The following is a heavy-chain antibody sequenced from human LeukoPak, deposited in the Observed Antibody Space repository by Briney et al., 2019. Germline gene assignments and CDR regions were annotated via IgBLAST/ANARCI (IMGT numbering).Heavy chain of an antibody. J-gene: IGHJ4*02. D-gene: IGHD4-17*01. CDR1: GFTFDDYA. CDR2: ISWNSGSI. V-gene: IGHV3-9*01. CDR3: ARGRTDYGDYGALDY. Sequence: LRLSCAASGFTFDDYAMHWVRQAPGKGLEWVSGISWNSGSIGYADSVKGRFTISRDNAKNSLYLQMNSLRAEDTALYYCARGRTDYGDYGALDYWGQGTLVTVSS.